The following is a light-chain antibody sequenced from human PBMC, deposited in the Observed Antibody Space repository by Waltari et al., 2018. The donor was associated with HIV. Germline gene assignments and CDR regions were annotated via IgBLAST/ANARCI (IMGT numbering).Light chain of an antibody. CDR3: QQYYTTPPT. CDR1: QTIFYSSKNKNY. J-gene: IGKJ1*01. CDR2: WAS. Sequence: IVMTQSPDSLALSLGERATINCMSSQTIFYSSKNKNYLAWYPQKPGQTPKLIIYWASTRDSGVPDRFTGSGSGTYFTLTINSLQSEDVATYFCQQYYTTPPTFGQGTKVEVK. V-gene: IGKV4-1*01.